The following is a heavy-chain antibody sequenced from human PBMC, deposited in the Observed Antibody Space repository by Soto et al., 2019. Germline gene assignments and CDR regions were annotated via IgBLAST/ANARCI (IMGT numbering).Heavy chain of an antibody. J-gene: IGHJ4*02. CDR2: IYYSGST. CDR1: GGSISSYY. Sequence: QVQLQESGPGLVKPSETLSLTCTVSGGSISSYYWSLIRQPPGKGLEWIGYIYYSGSTNYNPSLKSRVTISVDTSKNQFSLKLSSVTAADTAVYYCARLDWDSSSWYMDYWGQATLVTVSS. D-gene: IGHD6-13*01. V-gene: IGHV4-59*08. CDR3: ARLDWDSSSWYMDY.